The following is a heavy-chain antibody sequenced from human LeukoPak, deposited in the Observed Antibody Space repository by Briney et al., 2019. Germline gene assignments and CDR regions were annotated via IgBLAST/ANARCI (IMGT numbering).Heavy chain of an antibody. V-gene: IGHV3-43*02. CDR2: ISGDGGPT. Sequence: GGSLRLSCAASGFTFDDYAMHWVRQAPGKGLEWVSLISGDGGPTYYADSVKGRFTISRDNSKSSLYLQMNSLRAEDTAVYYCAKIRTGYFRFDPWGQGTLVTVSS. CDR3: AKIRTGYFRFDP. J-gene: IGHJ5*02. CDR1: GFTFDDYA. D-gene: IGHD2-15*01.